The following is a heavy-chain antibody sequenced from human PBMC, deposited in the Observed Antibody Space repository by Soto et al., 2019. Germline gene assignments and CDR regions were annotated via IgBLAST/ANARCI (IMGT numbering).Heavy chain of an antibody. Sequence: EVQLVESGGGLIQPGESLRLSCAASGFTVSISYMSWVRQAPGKGLAWVSTIYRDGSTYYADSLEGRFTISRDNSHNTRHLQMNTPRAEDTATLYWSIGKAIECYESSDYWGQGTVLTASS. CDR3: SIGKAIECYESSDY. D-gene: IGHD2-15*01. V-gene: IGHV3-53*01. CDR2: IYRDGST. J-gene: IGHJ4*02. CDR1: GFTVSISY.